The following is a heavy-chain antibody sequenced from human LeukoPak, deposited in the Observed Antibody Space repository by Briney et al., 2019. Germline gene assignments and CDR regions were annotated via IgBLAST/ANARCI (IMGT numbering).Heavy chain of an antibody. CDR2: ISSDGSGT. Sequence: GGSLRLSCAASGFTFSTYWMHWVRQAPGKGLVWVSCISSDGSGTRYADSVKGRFTISRDNAKNTLYLQMNSLRVEDTAVYYCARPYIGSYSLAFDIWGQATMVTVSS. J-gene: IGHJ3*02. V-gene: IGHV3-74*01. CDR1: GFTFSTYW. D-gene: IGHD1-26*01. CDR3: ARPYIGSYSLAFDI.